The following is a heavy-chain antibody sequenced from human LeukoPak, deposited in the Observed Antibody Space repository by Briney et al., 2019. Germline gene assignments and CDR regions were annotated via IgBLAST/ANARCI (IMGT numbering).Heavy chain of an antibody. V-gene: IGHV3-7*04. D-gene: IGHD6-19*01. CDR1: GFTFSRYW. Sequence: GGSLRLSCAASGFTFSRYWMSWVRQAPGKGLEWVANIKEDGSRNHYVDSVKGRFTISRDNAKNLLYLQMNSLRAEDTAIYYCAGGSGWLIDYWGQGTLVTVSS. CDR2: IKEDGSRN. J-gene: IGHJ4*02. CDR3: AGGSGWLIDY.